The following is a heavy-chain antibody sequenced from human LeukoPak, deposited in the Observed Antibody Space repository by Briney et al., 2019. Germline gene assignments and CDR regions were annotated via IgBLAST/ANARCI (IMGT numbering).Heavy chain of an antibody. V-gene: IGHV3-30*19. Sequence: PGGSLRLSCAASGFTFSTYGMHWVRQAPGKGLEWVAVISYDGSNKYYADSVKGRFTISRDNSKNTLYLQMNSLRAEDTAVYYCAAVLISAAPGGEAFDIWGQGTMVTVSS. CDR3: AAVLISAAPGGEAFDI. CDR1: GFTFSTYG. J-gene: IGHJ3*02. D-gene: IGHD3-16*01. CDR2: ISYDGSNK.